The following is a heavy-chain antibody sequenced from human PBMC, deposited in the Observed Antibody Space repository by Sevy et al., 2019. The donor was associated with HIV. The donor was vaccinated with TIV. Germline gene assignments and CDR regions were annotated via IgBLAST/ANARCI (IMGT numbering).Heavy chain of an antibody. D-gene: IGHD3-22*01. Sequence: GGSLRLSCAGSGFTFSDAAIHWVRQASGKGLEWLGRIRGKANNYATAYAAWVKDRFSISRNDLKDTAYLQMNRLRTEDAAMYYCSIYYDIRAFDSWGQGTQVTVSS. CDR3: SIYYDIRAFDS. J-gene: IGHJ4*02. V-gene: IGHV3-73*01. CDR2: IRGKANNYAT. CDR1: GFTFSDAA.